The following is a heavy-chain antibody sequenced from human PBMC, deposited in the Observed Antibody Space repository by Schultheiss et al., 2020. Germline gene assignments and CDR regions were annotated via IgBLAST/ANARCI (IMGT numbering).Heavy chain of an antibody. J-gene: IGHJ4*02. V-gene: IGHV3-64D*06. Sequence: GGSLRLSCSASGFTFSSYAMHWVRQAPGKGLEYVSAISSNGGSTYYADSVKGRFTISRDNSKNTLYLQMSSLRAEDTAVYYCARDPLQGVVQLWSPHFDYWGQGTLVTVSS. D-gene: IGHD5-18*01. CDR2: ISSNGGST. CDR3: ARDPLQGVVQLWSPHFDY. CDR1: GFTFSSYA.